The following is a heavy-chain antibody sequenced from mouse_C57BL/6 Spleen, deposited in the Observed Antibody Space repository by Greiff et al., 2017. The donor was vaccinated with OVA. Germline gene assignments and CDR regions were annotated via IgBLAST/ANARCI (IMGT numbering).Heavy chain of an antibody. V-gene: IGHV1-59*01. CDR2: IDPSDSYT. J-gene: IGHJ2*01. Sequence: QVQLKQSGPELVKPGASVKISCKASGYAFSSSWMNWVKQRPGQGLEWIGVIDPSDSYTNYNQKFKGKATLTVDTSSSTAYMQLSSLTSEDSAVYYCASGSSGYVDYWGQGTTLTVSS. D-gene: IGHD3-2*02. CDR3: ASGSSGYVDY. CDR1: GYAFSSSW.